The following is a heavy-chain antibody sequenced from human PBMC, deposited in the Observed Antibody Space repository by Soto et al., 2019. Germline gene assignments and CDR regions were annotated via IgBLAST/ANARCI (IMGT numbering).Heavy chain of an antibody. CDR1: GGTFSSYA. CDR2: IIPIFGTA. D-gene: IGHD6-13*01. CDR3: ASSHSSRWYSAYYYGMDV. J-gene: IGHJ6*02. Sequence: QVQLVQSGAEVKKPGSSVKVSCKASGGTFSSYAISWVRQAPGQGLEWMGGIIPIFGTANYAQKLQGRVTITADESTSTAYMELSSLRSEDTAMDYCASSHSSRWYSAYYYGMDVWGQGTTVTVSS. V-gene: IGHV1-69*01.